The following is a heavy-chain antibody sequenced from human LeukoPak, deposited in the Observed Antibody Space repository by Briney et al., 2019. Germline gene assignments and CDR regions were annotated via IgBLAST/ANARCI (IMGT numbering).Heavy chain of an antibody. Sequence: SETLSLTCAVSGYSISSGYYWGWIRQPPGKGLEWIAIIYPSGSTYYNPSLKSRVTISVDTSKNRLSLKMTSVTAADTAVYYCARSTVTTQWYFDYWGPGTLVTVSP. D-gene: IGHD4-11*01. V-gene: IGHV4-38-2*01. CDR3: ARSTVTTQWYFDY. J-gene: IGHJ4*02. CDR2: IYPSGST. CDR1: GYSISSGYY.